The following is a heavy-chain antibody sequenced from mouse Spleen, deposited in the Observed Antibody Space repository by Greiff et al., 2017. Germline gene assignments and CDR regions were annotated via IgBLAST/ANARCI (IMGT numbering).Heavy chain of an antibody. J-gene: IGHJ4*01. CDR2: INYDGSST. Sequence: DVKLVESEGGLVQPGSSMKLSCTASGFTFSDYYMAWVRQVPEKGLEWVANINYDGSSTYYLDSLKSRFIISRDNAKNILYLQMSSLKSEDTATYYCARDRLPYYAMDYWGQGTSVTVSS. CDR1: GFTFSDYY. CDR3: ARDRLPYYAMDY. V-gene: IGHV5-16*01. D-gene: IGHD2-2*01.